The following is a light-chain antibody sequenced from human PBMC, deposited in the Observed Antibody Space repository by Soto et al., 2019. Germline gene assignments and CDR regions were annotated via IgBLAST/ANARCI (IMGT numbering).Light chain of an antibody. CDR3: SSYTTSVTRVV. CDR2: EVS. Sequence: QSALTQPASVSGSPGQSITISCTGTSSDVGGYNFVSWYQQHPGKAPKLMIYEVSNRPSGVSNRFSGSESGNTASLTISGLQAEDEAAYYCSSYTTSVTRVVFGGGTKVTVL. CDR1: SSDVGGYNF. J-gene: IGLJ2*01. V-gene: IGLV2-14*01.